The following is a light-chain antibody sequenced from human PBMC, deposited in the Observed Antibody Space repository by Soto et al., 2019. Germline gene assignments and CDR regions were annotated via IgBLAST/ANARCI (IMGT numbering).Light chain of an antibody. CDR1: NSNIGAGYD. CDR2: GNS. V-gene: IGLV1-40*01. J-gene: IGLJ2*01. CDR3: QSYDSRLSAVV. Sequence: QSVLTQPPSVSGAPGQRVTISCTGSNSNIGAGYDIHWYQQFPGTAPKLLIFGNSNRPSGVPDRFSGSTSGTSASLAITGLQAEDEADYYCQSYDSRLSAVVFGGGTKVTVL.